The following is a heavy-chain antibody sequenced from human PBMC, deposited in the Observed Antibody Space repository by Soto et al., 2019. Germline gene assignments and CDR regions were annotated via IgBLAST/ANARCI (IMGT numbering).Heavy chain of an antibody. CDR2: IYDSESA. Sequence: QVQLQESGPGLVKPSQTLSLTCSVSGESINSGGYYWSWICHHPGKGLEWIGYIYDSESAYYNPSLKSRVTISMDTSKNHFAMRLSSVTAADTAVYYCARASSSSSAADYWGQGTQVTVSS. CDR3: ARASSSSSAADY. D-gene: IGHD6-6*01. J-gene: IGHJ4*02. V-gene: IGHV4-31*03. CDR1: GESINSGGYY.